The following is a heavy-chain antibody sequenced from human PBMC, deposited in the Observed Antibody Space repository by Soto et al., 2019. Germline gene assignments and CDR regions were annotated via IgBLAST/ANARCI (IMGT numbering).Heavy chain of an antibody. J-gene: IGHJ4*02. Sequence: PSETLSLTCSVSGGSFRDHYWTWIRQPPGKGLEWIGYISYSGYTNYKPSLKSRLTMSVDMAKNQFSLKLNSLTAADTAVYYCARTTEKDGKEGLDYWGQGALVTVSS. D-gene: IGHD4-4*01. CDR3: ARTTEKDGKEGLDY. CDR2: ISYSGYT. CDR1: GGSFRDHY. V-gene: IGHV4-59*11.